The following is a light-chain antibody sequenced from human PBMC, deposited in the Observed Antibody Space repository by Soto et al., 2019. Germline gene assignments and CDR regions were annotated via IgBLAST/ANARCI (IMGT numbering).Light chain of an antibody. CDR3: QQYNSYSRT. V-gene: IGKV1-5*01. J-gene: IGKJ1*01. CDR2: DAS. CDR1: QAITTW. Sequence: DIPMTQFPSTLSASVGDRVTITCRASQAITTWLAWYQQKPGKAPKVLIYDASNLESGVPSRFSGSGSGTEFTLTIISLQPDDFATYYCQQYNSYSRTFGQGTKVEIK.